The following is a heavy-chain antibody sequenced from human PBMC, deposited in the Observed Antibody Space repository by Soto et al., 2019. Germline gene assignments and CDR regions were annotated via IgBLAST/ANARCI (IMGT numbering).Heavy chain of an antibody. CDR1: GGSFSGYY. CDR2: INHSGST. CDR3: ASGGTDYDYIWGSYRPQHFDY. Sequence: SETLSLTCAVYGGSFSGYYWSWIRQPPGKGLEWIGEINHSGSTNYNPSLKSRVTISVDTSKNQFSLKLSSVTAADTAVYYCASGGTDYDYIWGSYRPQHFDYWGQGTLVTV. J-gene: IGHJ4*02. V-gene: IGHV4-34*01. D-gene: IGHD3-16*02.